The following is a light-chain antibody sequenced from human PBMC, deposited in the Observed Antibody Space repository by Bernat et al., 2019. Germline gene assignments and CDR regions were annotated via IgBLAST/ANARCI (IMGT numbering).Light chain of an antibody. CDR3: QVYDNSPPAYT. CDR2: GTS. Sequence: IVLTQSPGPLSLSPGETATLSCRASQSVSSSYLAWYQHKPGQAPRLLMYGTSSRATGIPDRFSGSVSGTDFTLTISRLEPDDFAVYYCQVYDNSPPAYTFGQGTKLEIQ. V-gene: IGKV3-20*01. CDR1: QSVSSSY. J-gene: IGKJ2*01.